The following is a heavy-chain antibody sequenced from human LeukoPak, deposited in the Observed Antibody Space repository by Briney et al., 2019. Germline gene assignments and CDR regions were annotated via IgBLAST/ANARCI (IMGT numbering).Heavy chain of an antibody. Sequence: GGSLRLSRAASGFALSSQAMGWVRQAPGKGLEWVSVISESGSITYYADSVKGRFTISRDNSKNTLFLQMNSLRAEDTAVYYCAKDARRTGGWYFCDSWGEGTLVTVSS. CDR3: AKDARRTGGWYFCDS. J-gene: IGHJ4*02. CDR1: GFALSSQA. V-gene: IGHV3-23*01. CDR2: ISESGSIT. D-gene: IGHD6-19*01.